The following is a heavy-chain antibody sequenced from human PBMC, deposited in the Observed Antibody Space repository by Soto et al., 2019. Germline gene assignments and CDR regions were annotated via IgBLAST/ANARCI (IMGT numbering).Heavy chain of an antibody. J-gene: IGHJ4*02. Sequence: GGFLSLSCAASGFTFSSYGIHWVRQAPGKGLEWVAVISYDGSNKYYADSVKGRFTISRDNSKNTLYLQMNSLRAEDTALYYCATDQVDTTDTVWAFDYWGQGTLVTVSS. CDR1: GFTFSSYG. D-gene: IGHD1-1*01. CDR2: ISYDGSNK. CDR3: ATDQVDTTDTVWAFDY. V-gene: IGHV3-30*03.